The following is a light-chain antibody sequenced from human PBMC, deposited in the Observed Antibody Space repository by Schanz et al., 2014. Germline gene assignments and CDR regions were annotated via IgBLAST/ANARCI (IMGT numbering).Light chain of an antibody. Sequence: QSVLTQPPSASGTPGQRVTISCSGSSSNIGGNTVNWYQQLPGTAPKPLIYSNNQRPSGVPDRFSGSKSGTSASLAISGLQSEDEADYYCAAWDDSLNGVFGGGTKLTVL. CDR2: SNN. J-gene: IGLJ3*02. CDR3: AAWDDSLNGV. V-gene: IGLV1-44*01. CDR1: SSNIGGNT.